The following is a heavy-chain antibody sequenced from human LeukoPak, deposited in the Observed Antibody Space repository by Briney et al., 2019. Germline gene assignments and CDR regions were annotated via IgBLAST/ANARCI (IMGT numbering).Heavy chain of an antibody. J-gene: IGHJ3*02. V-gene: IGHV3-30*02. CDR3: ATPSRALVWSGSDI. D-gene: IGHD3-3*01. CDR1: GFTFSSYG. Sequence: GGSLRLSCAASGFTFSSYGMHWVRQAPGKGLEWVAFIRYDGSNKYYADSVKGRFTISRDNAKNSLYLQMNSLRAEDTAMYYCATPSRALVWSGSDIWGQGTMVTVSS. CDR2: IRYDGSNK.